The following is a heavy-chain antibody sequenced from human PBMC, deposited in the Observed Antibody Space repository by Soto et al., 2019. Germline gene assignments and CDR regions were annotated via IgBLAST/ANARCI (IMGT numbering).Heavy chain of an antibody. V-gene: IGHV4-30-2*01. CDR1: GDSYSISTYS. J-gene: IGHJ5*02. CDR2: IYQSGVT. D-gene: IGHD6-19*01. Sequence: KASETLSLTCNMSGDSYSISTYSWSCIRQPPGKALQWIGFIYQSGVTSYNPSLASRVSISLDRSNNQCSLKLKSVTAADTAVYFCAGMPYTSGLRFDPWGPGTLVTVSS. CDR3: AGMPYTSGLRFDP.